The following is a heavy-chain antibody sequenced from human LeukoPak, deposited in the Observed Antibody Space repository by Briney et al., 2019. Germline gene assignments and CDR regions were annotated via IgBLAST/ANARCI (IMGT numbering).Heavy chain of an antibody. CDR1: GFTFSSYG. Sequence: GGSLRLSCAASGFTFSSYGVHWVRQAPGKGLEWVAVIWYDGSNKYYADSVKGRFTISRDNSKNTLYLQMSSLRAEDTAVYYCARDELHGGLSPSFDYWGQGTLVTVSS. J-gene: IGHJ4*02. D-gene: IGHD2/OR15-2a*01. V-gene: IGHV3-33*01. CDR2: IWYDGSNK. CDR3: ARDELHGGLSPSFDY.